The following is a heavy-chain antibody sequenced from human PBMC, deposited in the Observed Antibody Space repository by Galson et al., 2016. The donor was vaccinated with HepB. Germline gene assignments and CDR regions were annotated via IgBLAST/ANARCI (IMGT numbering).Heavy chain of an antibody. CDR3: ARELGLRGIRMDV. Sequence: ETLSLTCAVSGGPFSGYWSWLRQPPGKGLEWIGEINQSGTSTTHNPSLVPRVAISVYTSKNQFSLNLKAVTAAVTAVYYCARELGLRGIRMDVWGQGTTVIVSS. CDR2: INQSGTST. J-gene: IGHJ6*02. V-gene: IGHV4-34*01. D-gene: IGHD3-10*01. CDR1: GGPFSGY.